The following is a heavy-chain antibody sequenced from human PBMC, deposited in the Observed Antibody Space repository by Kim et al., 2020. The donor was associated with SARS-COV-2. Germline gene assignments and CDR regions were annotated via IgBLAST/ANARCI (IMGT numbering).Heavy chain of an antibody. CDR1: GFTFSSYI. J-gene: IGHJ5*02. CDR2: ISSDSTYA. CDR3: TRHYYGRPA. V-gene: IGHV3-21*01. Sequence: GGSLRLSCAASGFTFSSYIMSWVRQAPGKGPEWVASISSDSTYAYTADFVKDRFTVSRDNADNSLYLQMNRLSAEDTAVYYCTRHYYGRPAWGQGTLVMVSS. D-gene: IGHD3-10*01.